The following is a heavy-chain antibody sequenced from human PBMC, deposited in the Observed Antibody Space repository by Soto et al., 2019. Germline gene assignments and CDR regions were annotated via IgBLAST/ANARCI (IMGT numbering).Heavy chain of an antibody. D-gene: IGHD1-20*01. J-gene: IGHJ4*02. CDR2: IYNSGST. CDR1: GGAISSYY. CDR3: ARMSPNWNSRHLDY. V-gene: IGHV4-59*08. Sequence: SETLSLTCTVSGGAISSYYWSWIRQPPGKGLEWIGYIYNSGSTNYNPSLKSRVTISVDTSKNQFSLKVSSVIAADTAMYYCARMSPNWNSRHLDYWGQGTLVTVSS.